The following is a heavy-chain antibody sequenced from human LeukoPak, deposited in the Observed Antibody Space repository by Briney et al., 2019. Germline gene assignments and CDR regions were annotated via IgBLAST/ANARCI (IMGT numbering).Heavy chain of an antibody. Sequence: SETLSLTCAVYGGSFSGYYWSWIRQPPGKGLAWIGEINHSGSTNYNPSLKSRVTISVDTSKNQFSLKLSSVTAADTAVYYCARGLKHYDFWSGYYSTPDYWGQGTLVTVSS. J-gene: IGHJ4*02. CDR1: GGSFSGYY. D-gene: IGHD3-3*01. CDR3: ARGLKHYDFWSGYYSTPDY. CDR2: INHSGST. V-gene: IGHV4-34*01.